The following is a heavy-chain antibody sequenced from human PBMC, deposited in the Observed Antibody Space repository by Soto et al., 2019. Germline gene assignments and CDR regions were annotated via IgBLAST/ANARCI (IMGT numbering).Heavy chain of an antibody. Sequence: ASETLSLTCTVSGGSIISGGYYWILIRQHPGKGLEWIGYIYYSGSTYYNPSLKSRVTISVDTSKNQFSLKLSSVTAADTAVYYCASSVGSGSYYTKNYGMDVWGQGTTVTVSS. V-gene: IGHV4-31*03. CDR1: GGSIISGGYY. J-gene: IGHJ6*02. CDR3: ASSVGSGSYYTKNYGMDV. CDR2: IYYSGST. D-gene: IGHD3-10*01.